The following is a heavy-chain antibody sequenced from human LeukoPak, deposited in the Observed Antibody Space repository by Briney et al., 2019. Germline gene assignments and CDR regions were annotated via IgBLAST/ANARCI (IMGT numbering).Heavy chain of an antibody. D-gene: IGHD3-10*01. Sequence: ASVKVSCKASGYTFTGYYMHWVRQAPGQGLEWMGWINPNSGGTNYAQKFQGWVTMTRDTSISTAYMELSRLRSDDTAAYYCARARRRAAMVRGVPTNNWFDPWGQGTLVTVSS. J-gene: IGHJ5*02. CDR1: GYTFTGYY. CDR3: ARARRRAAMVRGVPTNNWFDP. V-gene: IGHV1-2*04. CDR2: INPNSGGT.